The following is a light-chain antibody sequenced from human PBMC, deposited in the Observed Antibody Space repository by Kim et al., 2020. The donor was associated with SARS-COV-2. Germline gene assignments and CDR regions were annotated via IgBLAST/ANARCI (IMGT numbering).Light chain of an antibody. CDR1: ALPKQY. V-gene: IGLV3-25*03. Sequence: SYELTQPPSVSVSPGQTARITCSGDALPKQYAYWYQQKSGQAPVLVIYKDSERPSGIPERFSGSSSGTTVTLTISGVQAEHEADYYCQSADSSGTYWVFGGGTKLTVL. CDR2: KDS. CDR3: QSADSSGTYWV. J-gene: IGLJ3*02.